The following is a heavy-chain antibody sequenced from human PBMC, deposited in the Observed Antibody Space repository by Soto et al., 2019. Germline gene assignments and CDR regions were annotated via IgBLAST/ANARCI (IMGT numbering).Heavy chain of an antibody. CDR1: GFTFSSYG. CDR2: ISYDGSNK. J-gene: IGHJ6*01. CDR3: AKDRQWLLLGYGMDV. D-gene: IGHD3-22*01. V-gene: IGHV3-30*18. Sequence: QVQLVESGGGVVQPGRSLRLSCAASGFTFSSYGMHWVRQAPGKGLEWVAVISYDGSNKYYADSVKGRFTISRDNSKNTLYLQMNSLRAEDTAVYYCAKDRQWLLLGYGMDVW.